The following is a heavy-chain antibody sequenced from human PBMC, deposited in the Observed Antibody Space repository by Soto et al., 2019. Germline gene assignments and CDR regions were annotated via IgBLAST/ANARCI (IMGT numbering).Heavy chain of an antibody. D-gene: IGHD3-10*01. Sequence: SETLSLTCTVSGGSISSYYWSWIRQPPGKGLEWIGYIYYSGSTNYNPSLKSRVTISVDTSKNQFSLKLSSVTAADTAVYYCARHDTWFGELSYFDYWGQGTLVTVSS. V-gene: IGHV4-59*08. CDR1: GGSISSYY. CDR2: IYYSGST. CDR3: ARHDTWFGELSYFDY. J-gene: IGHJ4*02.